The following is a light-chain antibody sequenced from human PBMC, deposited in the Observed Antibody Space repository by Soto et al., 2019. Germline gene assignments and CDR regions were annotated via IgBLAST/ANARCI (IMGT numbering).Light chain of an antibody. J-gene: IGKJ1*01. CDR2: GAS. CDR3: QQYGNSPWT. Sequence: EIVLTQSPATLSLSPGERATLSCRASQSVSSYLAWYQQKPGQAPRLLIYGASRRATGIPDRFRGSGSGTDFTLTISSLEPEDSAVYYCQQYGNSPWTFGQGTKVDI. V-gene: IGKV3-20*01. CDR1: QSVSSY.